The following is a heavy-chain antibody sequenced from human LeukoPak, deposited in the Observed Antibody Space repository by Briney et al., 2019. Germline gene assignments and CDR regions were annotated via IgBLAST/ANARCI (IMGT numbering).Heavy chain of an antibody. Sequence: GGSLRLSCAASGFTFSSYAMSWVRQAPGKGLELVSGLSGSGGSTYYADSVKGRFTISRDNSKNTLYLQMNSLRAEDTAVYYCAKLWDRSIAAPIDDWGQGTLVTVSS. V-gene: IGHV3-23*01. J-gene: IGHJ4*02. CDR1: GFTFSSYA. CDR2: LSGSGGST. D-gene: IGHD6-6*01. CDR3: AKLWDRSIAAPIDD.